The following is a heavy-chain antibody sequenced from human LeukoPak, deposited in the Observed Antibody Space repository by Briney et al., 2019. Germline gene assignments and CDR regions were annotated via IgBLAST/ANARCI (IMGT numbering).Heavy chain of an antibody. CDR3: AKDLHTYSYGPLGFDY. D-gene: IGHD5-18*01. V-gene: IGHV3-23*01. J-gene: IGHJ4*02. Sequence: GGSLRLSCAASGFTFSNSALSWVRQAPGKGLEWVSAISGSGGSTYYADSVKGRFTISRDNSKNTLYLQMNSLRAEDTAVYYCAKDLHTYSYGPLGFDYWGQGTLVTVSS. CDR2: ISGSGGST. CDR1: GFTFSNSA.